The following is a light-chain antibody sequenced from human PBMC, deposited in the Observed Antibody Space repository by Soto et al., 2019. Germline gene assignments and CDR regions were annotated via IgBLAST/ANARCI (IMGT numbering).Light chain of an antibody. Sequence: QSALTKPASVSGSPGQSITMSCTGTSSDVGGYNYVSWYQQHPGKAPKLMIYDVSTRPSGVSNRFSGSKSGNTASLTISGLQAEDEADYYCSSYTSSSTLVFGGGTKLTVL. CDR3: SSYTSSSTLV. J-gene: IGLJ2*01. CDR2: DVS. CDR1: SSDVGGYNY. V-gene: IGLV2-14*01.